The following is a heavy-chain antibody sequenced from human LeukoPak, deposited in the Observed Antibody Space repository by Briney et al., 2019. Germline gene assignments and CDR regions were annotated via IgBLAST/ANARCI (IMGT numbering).Heavy chain of an antibody. V-gene: IGHV3-23*01. CDR2: ISGSGGST. D-gene: IGHD1-26*01. J-gene: IGHJ4*02. CDR1: GFTFSSYA. CDR3: AKDLVRIVGAFYYFDY. Sequence: PGGSLRLSCAASGFTFSSYAMSWVRQAPGKGLEWVSAISGSGGSTYYADSVKGRFTISRDNSKNTLYLQMNSLRAEDTAVYYCAKDLVRIVGAFYYFDYWGQGTLVTVSS.